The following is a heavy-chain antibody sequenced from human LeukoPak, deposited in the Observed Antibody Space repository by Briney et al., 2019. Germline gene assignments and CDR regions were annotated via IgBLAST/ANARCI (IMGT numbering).Heavy chain of an antibody. CDR3: ARERRAVEINWFDS. D-gene: IGHD1-1*01. CDR2: IRYDGSNK. Sequence: GGSLRLSCAASGFTFSSYGMHWVRQAPGKGLEWVAFIRYDGSNKYYADSVKGRFTISRDNSKNTLYLQMNSLRAEDTAVYYCARERRAVEINWFDSWGQGTLVTVSS. V-gene: IGHV3-30*02. CDR1: GFTFSSYG. J-gene: IGHJ5*01.